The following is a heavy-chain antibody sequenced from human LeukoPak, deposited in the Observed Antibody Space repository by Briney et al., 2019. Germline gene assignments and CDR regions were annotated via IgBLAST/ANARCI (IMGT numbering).Heavy chain of an antibody. CDR1: GFTFSSYA. CDR2: VSGNGGST. J-gene: IGHJ4*02. V-gene: IGHV3-23*01. Sequence: GGSLRLSCAASGFTFSSYAMSWDRQAPGKGLEWVSAVSGNGGSTYYADSVKGRFTISRDNSKNTLYLQMNSLRAEDTAVYYCAKGEYSSSSGYYFDYWGQGTLVTVSS. D-gene: IGHD6-6*01. CDR3: AKGEYSSSSGYYFDY.